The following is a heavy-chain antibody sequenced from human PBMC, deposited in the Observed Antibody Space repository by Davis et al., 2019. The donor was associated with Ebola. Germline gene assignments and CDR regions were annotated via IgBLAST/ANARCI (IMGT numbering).Heavy chain of an antibody. J-gene: IGHJ4*02. V-gene: IGHV4-34*01. D-gene: IGHD4-11*01. Sequence: PGGSLRLSCAVYGGSFSNFYWSWIRQSPGKGLEWIGEISHSGDANFNPSLKSRVTISVDPSKNQFSLKLTSVTAADTATYFCTREVTTLLEGARYSDSWGQGTLVTVSS. CDR1: GGSFSNFY. CDR3: TREVTTLLEGARYSDS. CDR2: ISHSGDA.